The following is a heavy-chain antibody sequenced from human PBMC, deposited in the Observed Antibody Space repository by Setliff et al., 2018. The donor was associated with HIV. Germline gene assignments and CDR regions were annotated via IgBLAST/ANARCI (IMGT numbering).Heavy chain of an antibody. D-gene: IGHD1-1*01. Sequence: GGSLRLSCTASGFTFSNYWMSWVRQAPEKGLEWVAIIKGDGRDNRYGDSVKGRFTISRDNAKNSLYLQMNSLRAEDTAVYYCASARIPTGGTSTSFDYWGQGTLVTVSS. CDR3: ASARIPTGGTSTSFDY. V-gene: IGHV3-7*03. J-gene: IGHJ4*02. CDR2: IKGDGRDN. CDR1: GFTFSNYW.